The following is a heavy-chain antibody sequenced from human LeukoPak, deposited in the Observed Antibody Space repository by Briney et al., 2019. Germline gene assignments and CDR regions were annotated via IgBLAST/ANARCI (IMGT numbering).Heavy chain of an antibody. D-gene: IGHD3-10*01. Sequence: GGTLRLSCAASGFTFSNYGMNWVRQAPGKGLEWVSGVTPSGDPTYYADSVKGRFTIFRDNSKNTLYLQMNSLRAEDTAVYYCAGAWFGELLGFYYYMDVWGKGTTVTISS. J-gene: IGHJ6*03. CDR3: AGAWFGELLGFYYYMDV. V-gene: IGHV3-23*01. CDR1: GFTFSNYG. CDR2: VTPSGDPT.